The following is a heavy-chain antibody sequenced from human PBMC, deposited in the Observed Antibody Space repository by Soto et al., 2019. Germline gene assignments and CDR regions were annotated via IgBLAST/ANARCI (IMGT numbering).Heavy chain of an antibody. CDR1: GFNFTNQV. D-gene: IGHD1-26*01. Sequence: EVQVLESGGALVQPTGSLRLSCSASGFNFTNQVINWVRQAPGKGLEWVSSISNSDDVGFYADSVRGRFIVSRDISTNSVFLQMNFLRVEDTAIYHCAKTVGATKLEDYWGQGTLVTVSS. J-gene: IGHJ4*02. V-gene: IGHV3-23*01. CDR2: ISNSDDVG. CDR3: AKTVGATKLEDY.